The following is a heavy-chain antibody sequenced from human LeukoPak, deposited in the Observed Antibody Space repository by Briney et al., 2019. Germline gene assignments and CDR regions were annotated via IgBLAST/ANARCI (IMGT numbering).Heavy chain of an antibody. V-gene: IGHV1-2*02. Sequence: ASVKVSCKASGYTFTGYYMHWVRQAPGQGLEWMGWINPNSGGTNYAQKLQGRVTMTRDTSISTAYMELSRLRSDDTAVYYCARDTTYYYDSSGYPYDAFDIWGQGTMVTVSS. J-gene: IGHJ3*02. D-gene: IGHD3-22*01. CDR3: ARDTTYYYDSSGYPYDAFDI. CDR1: GYTFTGYY. CDR2: INPNSGGT.